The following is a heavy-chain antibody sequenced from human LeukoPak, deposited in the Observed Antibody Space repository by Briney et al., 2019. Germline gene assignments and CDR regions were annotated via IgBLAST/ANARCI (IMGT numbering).Heavy chain of an antibody. J-gene: IGHJ4*02. CDR1: GYSISSGYY. CDR3: ARDGDYYDSSGYYQAARH. V-gene: IGHV4-38-2*02. Sequence: MASETLSLTCTVSGYSISSGYYWGWIRQPPGKGLEWIGSIYHSGSTYYNPSLKSRVTISVDTSKNQFSLKLSSVTAADTAVYYCARDGDYYDSSGYYQAARHWGQGTLVTVSS. CDR2: IYHSGST. D-gene: IGHD3-22*01.